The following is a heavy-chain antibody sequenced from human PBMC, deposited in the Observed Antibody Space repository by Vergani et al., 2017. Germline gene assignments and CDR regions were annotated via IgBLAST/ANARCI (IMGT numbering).Heavy chain of an antibody. D-gene: IGHD3-10*01. J-gene: IGHJ4*02. CDR3: AKGAVYGSGSLYYFDY. V-gene: IGHV3-23*01. Sequence: EVQLLESGGGLVQPGGSLRLSCAASGFTFSSYAMSWVRQAPGKGLEWVSAISGSGGSTYYAYSVKGRFTISRDNAKNTLYLQMNSLRAEDTAVYYCAKGAVYGSGSLYYFDYWGQGTLVTVSS. CDR2: ISGSGGST. CDR1: GFTFSSYA.